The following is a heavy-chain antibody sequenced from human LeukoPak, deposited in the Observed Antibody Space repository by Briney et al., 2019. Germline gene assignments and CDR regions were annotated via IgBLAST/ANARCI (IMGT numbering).Heavy chain of an antibody. Sequence: PGGSLRLSCSASGFTSSTSAMNWVRQAPGKGLEWVSSMNNVGSHIYYGDSVKGRFTISRDNSKNTLYLQMNSLRVEDTAVYYCAKDRVRDYFDYWGQGTLVTVSS. CDR2: MNNVGSHI. J-gene: IGHJ4*02. V-gene: IGHV3-NL1*01. CDR1: GFTSSTSA. D-gene: IGHD4-23*01. CDR3: AKDRVRDYFDY.